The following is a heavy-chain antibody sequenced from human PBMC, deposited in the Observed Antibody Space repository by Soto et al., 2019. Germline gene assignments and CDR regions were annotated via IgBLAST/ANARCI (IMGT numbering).Heavy chain of an antibody. V-gene: IGHV1-69*13. CDR1: GGTFSSYA. D-gene: IGHD2-15*01. J-gene: IGHJ4*02. CDR3: ARVVVGAPYFDY. Sequence: SVKVSCKASGGTFSSYAISWVRQAPGQGLEWMGGIIPIFGTANYAQKFQGRVTITADESTSTAYMELSSLRSEDTAVYYCARVVVGAPYFDYWGQGTLVTVSS. CDR2: IIPIFGTA.